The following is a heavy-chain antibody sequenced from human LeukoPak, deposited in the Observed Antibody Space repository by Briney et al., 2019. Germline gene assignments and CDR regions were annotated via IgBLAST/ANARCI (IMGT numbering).Heavy chain of an antibody. Sequence: SETLSLTCAVYGGSFSGYYWSWIRQPPGKGLEWIGEINHSGSTNYNPSLKSRVTISVDTSKNQFSLKLSSVIAADTAVYYCARDPYYGSGIVYWGQGTLVTVSS. CDR2: INHSGST. CDR3: ARDPYYGSGIVY. D-gene: IGHD3-10*01. CDR1: GGSFSGYY. J-gene: IGHJ4*02. V-gene: IGHV4-34*01.